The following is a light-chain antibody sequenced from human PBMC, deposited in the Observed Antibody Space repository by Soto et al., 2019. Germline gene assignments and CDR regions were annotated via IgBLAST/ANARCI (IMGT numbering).Light chain of an antibody. J-gene: IGLJ2*01. CDR3: CSYAGSYTVV. CDR2: DVS. V-gene: IGLV2-11*01. Sequence: QSVLTQPRSVSGSPGQSVTISCTGTSSDVGGYNYVSWYQQHPGKAPNLMIYDVSKRPSGVPDRFSGSKSGNTASLTISGLQAEDEADYYCCSYAGSYTVVFGGGNKLTVL. CDR1: SSDVGGYNY.